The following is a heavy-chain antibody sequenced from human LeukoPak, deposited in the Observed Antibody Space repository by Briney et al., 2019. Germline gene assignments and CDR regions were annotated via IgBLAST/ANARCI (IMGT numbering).Heavy chain of an antibody. J-gene: IGHJ5*02. CDR1: GDSVSSNSAA. CDR2: TYYMSKWNT. D-gene: IGHD2-15*01. V-gene: IGHV6-1*01. Sequence: SQTLSLTCAISGDSVSSNSAAWNWIRQSPSRGLKWLGRTYYMSKWNTQYAVSVESRIIINPDTSKNQFSLQLNSVTPEDTAVYYCARAAHGSHWFDPWGQGTLVAVSS. CDR3: ARAAHGSHWFDP.